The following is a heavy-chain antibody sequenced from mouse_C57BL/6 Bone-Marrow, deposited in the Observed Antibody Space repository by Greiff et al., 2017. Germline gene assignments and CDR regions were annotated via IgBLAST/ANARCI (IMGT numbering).Heavy chain of an antibody. D-gene: IGHD1-1*01. J-gene: IGHJ1*03. V-gene: IGHV1-50*01. Sequence: VQLQQSGAELVKPGASVKLSCKASGYTFTSYWMQWVKQRPGQGLEWIGEIDPSDSYTNYNQKFKGKATLTVDTSSSTAYMQLSSLTSEDSAGYYCARPFITTVVATPYWYFDVWGTGTTVTVSS. CDR1: GYTFTSYW. CDR2: IDPSDSYT. CDR3: ARPFITTVVATPYWYFDV.